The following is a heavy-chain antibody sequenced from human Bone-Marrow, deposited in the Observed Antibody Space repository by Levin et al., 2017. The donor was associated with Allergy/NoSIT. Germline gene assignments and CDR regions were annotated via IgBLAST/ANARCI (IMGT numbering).Heavy chain of an antibody. Sequence: KISCKASGGTFSSYAISWVRQAPGQGLEWMGGIIPIFGTANYAQKFQGRVTITADESTSTAYMELSSLRSEDTAVYYCASGREMATIEAQFDYWGQGTLVTVSS. J-gene: IGHJ4*02. D-gene: IGHD5-24*01. CDR2: IIPIFGTA. CDR3: ASGREMATIEAQFDY. V-gene: IGHV1-69*01. CDR1: GGTFSSYA.